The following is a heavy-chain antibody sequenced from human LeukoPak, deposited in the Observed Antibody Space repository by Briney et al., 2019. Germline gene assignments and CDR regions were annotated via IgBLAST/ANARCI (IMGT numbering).Heavy chain of an antibody. J-gene: IGHJ4*02. D-gene: IGHD6-19*01. V-gene: IGHV3-23*01. Sequence: QSGGSLRLSCAASGFTFSGYAMSWVRQAPGKGLEWVSAISGSGGSTYYADSVKGRFTISRDNSKNTLYLQMNSLRAEDTAVYYCANRRRIAVAGGHFDYWGQGTLVTVSS. CDR1: GFTFSGYA. CDR2: ISGSGGST. CDR3: ANRRRIAVAGGHFDY.